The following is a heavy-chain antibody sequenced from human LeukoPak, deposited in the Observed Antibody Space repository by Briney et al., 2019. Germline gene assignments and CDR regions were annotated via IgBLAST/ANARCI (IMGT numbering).Heavy chain of an antibody. CDR3: VTSPPMKIDS. V-gene: IGHV3-64D*06. CDR2: ISSNGGST. CDR1: GFXFSTYA. Sequence: GGSLRLSCSVSGFXFSTYAIHWVRQAPGKGLEHVSRISSNGGSTYGADSVKGRFTISRDNSKNTLYLQMNSLRAEDTAVYYCVTSPPMKIDSWGHGTLVIVSS. J-gene: IGHJ5*01.